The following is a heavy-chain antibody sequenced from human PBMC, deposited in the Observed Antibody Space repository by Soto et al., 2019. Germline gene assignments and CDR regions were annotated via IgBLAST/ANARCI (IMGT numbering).Heavy chain of an antibody. Sequence: ASVKVSCKASGYTFTTHAMHWLRQAPGQSLERMGWINGGTGQTKHSQRFQGRVNITRDTSASTAYMEPSSLRSEDTAVYYCARGKGMEENYYYYGLDIWGQGTTVTVSS. V-gene: IGHV1-3*01. J-gene: IGHJ6*02. CDR3: ARGKGMEENYYYYGLDI. CDR1: GYTFTTHA. D-gene: IGHD1-1*01. CDR2: INGGTGQT.